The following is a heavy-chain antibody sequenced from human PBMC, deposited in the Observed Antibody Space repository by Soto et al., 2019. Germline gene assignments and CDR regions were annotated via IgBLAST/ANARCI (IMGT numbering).Heavy chain of an antibody. CDR1: GFTFSSYG. CDR2: IWYDGSNK. J-gene: IGHJ4*02. CDR3: ARQSYSSYYFDY. D-gene: IGHD6-13*01. V-gene: IGHV3-33*01. Sequence: GGSLRLSCAASGFTFSSYGMHWVRQAPGKGLEWVAVIWYDGSNKYYADSVKGRFTISRDNSKNTLYLQMGSLRAEDMAVYYCARQSYSSYYFDYRGQGTLGTVSS.